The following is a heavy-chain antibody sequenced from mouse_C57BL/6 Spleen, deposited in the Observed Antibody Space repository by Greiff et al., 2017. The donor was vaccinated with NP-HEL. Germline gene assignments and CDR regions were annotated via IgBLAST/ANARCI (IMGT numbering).Heavy chain of an antibody. CDR3: ARDEGPPWFAY. CDR1: GYSITSGYY. Sequence: VQLKQSGPGLVKPSQSLSLTCSVTGYSITSGYYWNWIRQFPGNKLEWMGYISYDGSNNYNPSLKNRISITRDTSKNQFFLKLNSVTTEDTATYYCARDEGPPWFAYWGQGTLVTVSA. J-gene: IGHJ3*01. V-gene: IGHV3-6*01. CDR2: ISYDGSN.